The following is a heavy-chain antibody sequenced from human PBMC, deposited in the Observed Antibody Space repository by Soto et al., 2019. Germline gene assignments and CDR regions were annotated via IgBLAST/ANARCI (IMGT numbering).Heavy chain of an antibody. J-gene: IGHJ4*02. V-gene: IGHV1-69*02. D-gene: IGHD3-16*02. CDR3: ASRLGELSPFDY. CDR2: IIPILGIA. Sequence: QVQLVQSGAEVKKPGSSVKVSCKASGGTFSSYTISWVRQAPGQGLEWMGRIIPILGIANYAQKFQGRVTITADESTSTAYMELSSLRSEDTAVYYCASRLGELSPFDYWGQGTLVTVSS. CDR1: GGTFSSYT.